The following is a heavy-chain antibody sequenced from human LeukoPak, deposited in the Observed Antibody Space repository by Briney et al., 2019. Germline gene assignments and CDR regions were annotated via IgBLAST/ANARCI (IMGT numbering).Heavy chain of an antibody. CDR2: ISAYNGNT. Sequence: GASVKLSCKASGCTFTSYGISWVRPAPGQGLEWMGWISAYNGNTNYAQKLQGRVTMTTDTSTSTAYMELRSLRSDDTAVYYCARGAGEDSYGYFPHIFFDYWGQGTLVTVSS. J-gene: IGHJ4*02. D-gene: IGHD5-18*01. CDR3: ARGAGEDSYGYFPHIFFDY. V-gene: IGHV1-18*01. CDR1: GCTFTSYG.